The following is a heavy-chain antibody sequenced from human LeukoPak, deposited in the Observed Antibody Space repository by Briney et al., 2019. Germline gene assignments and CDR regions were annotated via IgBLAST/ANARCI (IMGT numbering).Heavy chain of an antibody. CDR3: ARFPIAVAANYYYYYMDV. CDR1: GYTLTELS. J-gene: IGHJ6*03. Sequence: ASVKVPCKVSGYTLTELSMHWVRQAPGKGLEWMGGFDPEDGETIYAQKFQGRVTMTRDMSTSTVYMELSSLRSEDTAVYYCARFPIAVAANYYYYYMDVWGKGTTVTVSS. CDR2: FDPEDGET. V-gene: IGHV1-24*01. D-gene: IGHD6-19*01.